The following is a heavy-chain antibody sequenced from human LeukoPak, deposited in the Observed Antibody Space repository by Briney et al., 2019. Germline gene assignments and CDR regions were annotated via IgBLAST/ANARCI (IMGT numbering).Heavy chain of an antibody. D-gene: IGHD3-3*01. CDR1: GFTFSSYS. CDR3: ARVLPPPYYDFWSGYYYYGMDV. CDR2: ISSSSSYI. J-gene: IGHJ6*02. V-gene: IGHV3-21*01. Sequence: GGSLRLSCAASGFTFSSYSMNWVRQAPGKGLEWVSSISSSSSYIYYADSVKGRFTSSRDNAKNSLYLQMNSLRAEDTAVYYCARVLPPPYYDFWSGYYYYGMDVWGQGTTVTVSS.